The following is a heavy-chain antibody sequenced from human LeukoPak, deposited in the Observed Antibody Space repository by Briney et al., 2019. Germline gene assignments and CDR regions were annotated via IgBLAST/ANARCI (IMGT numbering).Heavy chain of an antibody. D-gene: IGHD6-25*01. CDR1: GFTFSSYW. J-gene: IGHJ4*02. Sequence: PGGSLRLSCAASGFTFSSYWMSWVRQAPGKGLEWAANIKQDGSEKYYVDSVKGRFTISRDNAKNSLYLQMNSLRAEDTAVYHCAKTEAARRFFDYWGQGTLVTASS. V-gene: IGHV3-7*01. CDR2: IKQDGSEK. CDR3: AKTEAARRFFDY.